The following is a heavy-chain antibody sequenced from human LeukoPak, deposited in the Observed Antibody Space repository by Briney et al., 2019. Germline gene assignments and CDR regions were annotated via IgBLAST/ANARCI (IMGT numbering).Heavy chain of an antibody. V-gene: IGHV1-2*02. J-gene: IGHJ4*02. CDR3: ARDRGYSSSSLIDY. CDR2: INPNSGGT. Sequence: ASVKVSCKASGYTFTGYYMYWVRQAPGQGLEWMGWINPNSGGTNYAQKFQGRVTTTRDTSISTAYMELSRLRSDDTAVYYCARDRGYSSSSLIDYWGQGTLVTVSS. CDR1: GYTFTGYY. D-gene: IGHD6-6*01.